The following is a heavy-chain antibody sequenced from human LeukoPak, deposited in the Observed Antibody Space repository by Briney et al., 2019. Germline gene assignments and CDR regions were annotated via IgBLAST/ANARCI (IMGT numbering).Heavy chain of an antibody. D-gene: IGHD5-12*01. CDR1: GFTFNGYW. J-gene: IGHJ4*02. Sequence: GGSLRLSCAASGFTFNGYWMSWVRQAPGKGLEWVANIKEDGSAQYYVGSVKGRFTISRDNAKNSLNLQMNSLSAEDTAVYYCARDEGGYSGYDQLFDYWGQGTLVTVSS. V-gene: IGHV3-7*01. CDR3: ARDEGGYSGYDQLFDY. CDR2: IKEDGSAQ.